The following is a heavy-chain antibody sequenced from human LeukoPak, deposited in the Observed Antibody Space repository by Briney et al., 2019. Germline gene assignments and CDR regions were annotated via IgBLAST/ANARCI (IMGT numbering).Heavy chain of an antibody. Sequence: GGSLRLSCAASGFTFSSYWMPWVRQAPGKGLVWVSRINSDGSSTSYADSVKGRFTISRDNAKNTLSLQMNRLRADDTAVYYCARGYSGTYRIDYWGQGTLVTVSS. D-gene: IGHD1-26*01. V-gene: IGHV3-74*01. CDR2: INSDGSST. CDR3: ARGYSGTYRIDY. J-gene: IGHJ4*02. CDR1: GFTFSSYW.